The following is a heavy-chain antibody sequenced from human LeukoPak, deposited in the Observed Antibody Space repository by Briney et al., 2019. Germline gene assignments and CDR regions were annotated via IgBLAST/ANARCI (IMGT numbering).Heavy chain of an antibody. CDR3: ARDGDVYRSGWYRGGFDY. V-gene: IGHV4-39*07. D-gene: IGHD6-19*01. J-gene: IGHJ4*02. CDR1: GGSISSSSYY. CDR2: IYYSGST. Sequence: SETLSLTCTVSGGSISSSSYYWGWIRQPPGKGLEWIGSIYYSGSTYYNPSLKSRVTISLDESKNQFSLTLSSVTAADTAIYYCARDGDVYRSGWYRGGFDYWGQGILVTVSS.